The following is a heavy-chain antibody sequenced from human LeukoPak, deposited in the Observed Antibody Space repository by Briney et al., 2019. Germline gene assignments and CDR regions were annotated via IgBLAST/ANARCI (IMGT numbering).Heavy chain of an antibody. CDR3: AREVQSWGSASAMDV. J-gene: IGHJ6*03. CDR1: GFTVSSNY. D-gene: IGHD3-10*01. CDR2: IHSGGST. Sequence: GGSLRLSCAASGFTVSSNYMSWVRQAPGKGLEWVSVIHSGGSTYYADSVKGRFTISRDNSKNTLYLQMNSLRAEDTAVYYCAREVQSWGSASAMDVWGKGTTVTVSS. V-gene: IGHV3-66*02.